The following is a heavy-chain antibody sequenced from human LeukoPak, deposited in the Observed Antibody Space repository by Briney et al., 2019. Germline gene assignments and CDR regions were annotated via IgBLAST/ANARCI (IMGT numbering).Heavy chain of an antibody. CDR2: INPNTGGT. Sequence: ASVKVSCKASRHTFTTYFFYWVRQAPGQGLEWMGWINPNTGGTNTAQKFQGRVTMTRDTSISTAYMELSSLTSDDTAVYYCARGGYCTTSSCYNWGQGTLVTVS. D-gene: IGHD2-8*01. V-gene: IGHV1-2*02. CDR1: RHTFTTYF. J-gene: IGHJ4*02. CDR3: ARGGYCTTSSCYN.